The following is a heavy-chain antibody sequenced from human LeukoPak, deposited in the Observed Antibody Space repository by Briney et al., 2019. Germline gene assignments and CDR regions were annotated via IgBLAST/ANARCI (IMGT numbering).Heavy chain of an antibody. Sequence: GGSLRLSCAASGFTFSSYWMHWVRQAPGKGLVWVSRINTDGSSTSYADSVKGRFTISRDNAKNTLYLQMNRLRAEDTAVYYCARGVGTGTTGGDYWGQGTLVTVSS. CDR3: ARGVGTGTTGGDY. CDR1: GFTFSSYW. CDR2: INTDGSST. J-gene: IGHJ4*02. D-gene: IGHD1-1*01. V-gene: IGHV3-74*01.